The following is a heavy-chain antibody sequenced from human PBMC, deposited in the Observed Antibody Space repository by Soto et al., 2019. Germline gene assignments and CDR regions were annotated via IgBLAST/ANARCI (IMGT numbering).Heavy chain of an antibody. CDR1: GFTFSSYE. D-gene: IGHD4-17*01. CDR2: ISSSGSTI. Sequence: GGSLRLSCAASGFTFSSYEMNWVRQAPGKGLEWVSYISSSGSTIYYADSVKGRFTISRDNAKNSLYLQMNSLRAEDTAVYYCAGPRRGYGDYNGMDGWGQGTTVTVSS. V-gene: IGHV3-48*03. CDR3: AGPRRGYGDYNGMDG. J-gene: IGHJ6*02.